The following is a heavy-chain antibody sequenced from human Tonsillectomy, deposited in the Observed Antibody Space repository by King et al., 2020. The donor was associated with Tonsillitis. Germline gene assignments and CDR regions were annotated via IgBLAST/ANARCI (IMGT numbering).Heavy chain of an antibody. CDR2: ISSSSSYI. Sequence: VQLVESGGGLVKPGGSLRLSCAASGFTFSSYSMNWVRQAPGKGLEWVASISSSSSYIYYADSVKGRFTISRENAKNSLYLQMNSLRAEDTAVYYCARDLVTGYYPNWFDPWGQGTLVTVSS. D-gene: IGHD3-9*01. J-gene: IGHJ5*02. CDR1: GFTFSSYS. CDR3: ARDLVTGYYPNWFDP. V-gene: IGHV3-21*01.